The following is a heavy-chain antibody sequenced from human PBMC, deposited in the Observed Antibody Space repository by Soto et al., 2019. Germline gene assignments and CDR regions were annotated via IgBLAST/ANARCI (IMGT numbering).Heavy chain of an antibody. Sequence: GESLKISCNGSGYIFASYWIGWVRQMPGKGLEWMGIIYPGDSDTRYSPSFQGQVTISADNSISTAYLQWSSLKASDSAMYFCARQVEDGYSFGYHYWGQGTQVTVSS. D-gene: IGHD5-18*01. CDR1: GYIFASYW. CDR3: ARQVEDGYSFGYHY. CDR2: IYPGDSDT. V-gene: IGHV5-51*01. J-gene: IGHJ4*02.